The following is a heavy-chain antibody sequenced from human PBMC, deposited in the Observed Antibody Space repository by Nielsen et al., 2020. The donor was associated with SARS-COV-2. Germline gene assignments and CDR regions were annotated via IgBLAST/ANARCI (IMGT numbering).Heavy chain of an antibody. Sequence: GESLKISCAASGFTFSGYWMSWVRHVPGKGLEWVSSIGTTGDKTFYADSVKGRFTISRDNSKNTLYLQLNSLRAEDTAVFYCAKISGSQRHYFDFWGQGALVTVSS. J-gene: IGHJ4*02. CDR2: IGTTGDKT. D-gene: IGHD1-26*01. CDR3: AKISGSQRHYFDF. CDR1: GFTFSGYW. V-gene: IGHV3-23*01.